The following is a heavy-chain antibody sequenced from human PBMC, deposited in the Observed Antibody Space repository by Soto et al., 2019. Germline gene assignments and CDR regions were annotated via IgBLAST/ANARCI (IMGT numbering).Heavy chain of an antibody. Sequence: SPAVSRSGASRVGRVCSYRCSSNCKKQYPSRGLEWLGRTYYRSKWYNDYAVSVKSRITINPDTSKNQFSLQLNSVTPEDTAVYYCARGVVVAATPLAIYYYYYGMDVWGQGTTVTGSS. CDR2: TYYRSKWYN. V-gene: IGHV6-1*01. CDR3: ARGVVVAATPLAIYYYYYGMDV. CDR1: VGRVCSYRCS. J-gene: IGHJ6*02. D-gene: IGHD2-15*01.